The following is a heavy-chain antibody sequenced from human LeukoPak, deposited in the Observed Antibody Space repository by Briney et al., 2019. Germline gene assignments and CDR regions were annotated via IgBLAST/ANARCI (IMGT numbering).Heavy chain of an antibody. V-gene: IGHV3-21*01. Sequence: GSLRLSCAASGFTFSSYSMNWVRQAPGKGLEWVSSISSSSSYIYYADSVKGRFTISRDNAKNSLYLQMNSLRAEDTAVYYCARESGDGYNYFDYWGQGTLVTVSS. CDR3: ARESGDGYNYFDY. CDR1: GFTFSSYS. D-gene: IGHD5-24*01. J-gene: IGHJ4*02. CDR2: ISSSSSYI.